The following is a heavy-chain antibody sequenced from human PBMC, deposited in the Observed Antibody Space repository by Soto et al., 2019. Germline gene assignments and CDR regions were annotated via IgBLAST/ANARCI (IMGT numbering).Heavy chain of an antibody. CDR2: ISGSGGST. CDR3: AKSLPDYGDSPDGCFDL. V-gene: IGHV3-23*01. CDR1: GFTFSSYA. J-gene: IGHJ2*01. D-gene: IGHD4-17*01. Sequence: GGSLRLSCAASGFTFSSYAMSWVRQAPGKGLEWVSAISGSGGSTYYADSVKGRFTISRDNSKNTLYLQMNSLRAEDTAVYYCAKSLPDYGDSPDGCFDLWGRGTLVTVSS.